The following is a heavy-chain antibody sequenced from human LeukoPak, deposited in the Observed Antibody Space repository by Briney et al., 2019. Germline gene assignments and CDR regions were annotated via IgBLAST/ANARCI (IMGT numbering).Heavy chain of an antibody. V-gene: IGHV3-30*02. J-gene: IGHJ4*02. CDR2: IRYDGSNK. CDR1: GFTFSSYG. CDR3: AKDHTYYYDLYYFDY. Sequence: PGGSLRLSCAASGFTFSSYGMHWVRQAPGKGLEWVAFIRYDGSNKYYADSVKGRFTISRDNSKNTLYLQLNSLRAEDTAVYYCAKDHTYYYDLYYFDYWGQGTLVTVSS. D-gene: IGHD3-22*01.